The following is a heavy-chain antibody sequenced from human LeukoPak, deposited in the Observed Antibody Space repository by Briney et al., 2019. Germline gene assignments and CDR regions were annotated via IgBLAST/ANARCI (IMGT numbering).Heavy chain of an antibody. CDR3: ARADDILTGCDY. D-gene: IGHD3-9*01. V-gene: IGHV3-66*01. Sequence: GGSLRLSCAASGFTVSSNYMSWVRQAPGKGLEWVSVIYSGGSTYYADSVKGRSTISRDNSKNTLYLQMNSLRAEDTAVYYCARADDILTGCDYWGQGTLVTVSS. CDR2: IYSGGST. CDR1: GFTVSSNY. J-gene: IGHJ4*02.